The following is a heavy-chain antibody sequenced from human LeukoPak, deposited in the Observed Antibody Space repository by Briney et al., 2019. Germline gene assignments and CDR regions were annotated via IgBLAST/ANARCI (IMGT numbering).Heavy chain of an antibody. CDR2: IIPILGIA. CDR3: ARDPTNTSGYRVYHDY. CDR1: GGTFSSYA. D-gene: IGHD5/OR15-5a*01. V-gene: IGHV1-69*04. J-gene: IGHJ4*02. Sequence: SVKVSCKASGGTFSSYAISWVRQAPGQGLEWMGRIIPILGIANYAQKFLGRVTITADKSTSTAYMELSSLRSEDTAVYYCARDPTNTSGYRVYHDYWGQGVLVTVSS.